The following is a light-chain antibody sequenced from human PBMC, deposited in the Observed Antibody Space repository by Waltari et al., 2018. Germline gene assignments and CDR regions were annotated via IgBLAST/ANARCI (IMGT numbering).Light chain of an antibody. J-gene: IGKJ1*01. V-gene: IGKV3-20*01. CDR2: GAS. CDR1: QSIASHY. CDR3: QQYGKTPTWT. Sequence: EIVLTQSPDTLSLSPGERATLSCRASQSIASHYLAWYQQKPGQAPRLLIYGASTRDTGIPDRFSGSGSGTDFTLTISRLEPEDFAVYYCQQYGKTPTWTFGQGTKVETK.